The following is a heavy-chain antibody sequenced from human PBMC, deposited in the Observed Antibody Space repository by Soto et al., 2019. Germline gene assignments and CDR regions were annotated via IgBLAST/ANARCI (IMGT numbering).Heavy chain of an antibody. J-gene: IGHJ5*02. V-gene: IGHV4-61*05. CDR2: IYYSGST. CDR3: ARIGEQLVLDWFDP. Sequence: TSETLSLTCTVSGGSISSSSFHWGWIRQPPGKGLEWIGYIYYSGSTNYNPSLKSRVTISVDTSKNQFSLKLSSVTAADTAVYYCARIGEQLVLDWFDPWGQGTLVTVSS. CDR1: GGSISSSSFH. D-gene: IGHD6-13*01.